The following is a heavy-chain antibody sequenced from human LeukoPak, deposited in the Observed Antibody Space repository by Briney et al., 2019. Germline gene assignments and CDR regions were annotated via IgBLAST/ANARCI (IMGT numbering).Heavy chain of an antibody. V-gene: IGHV1-46*01. D-gene: IGHD3-16*02. CDR2: INPSGGST. CDR1: GYTFTSYY. Sequence: ASVKVSCKASGYTFTSYYMHWVRQAPGQGLEWMGIINPSGGSTSYAQKFQGRVTMTRDTSTSTVYMELSSLRSEDTAVYYCARGSPITFGGVIPYYFDYWGQGTLVTVSS. CDR3: ARGSPITFGGVIPYYFDY. J-gene: IGHJ4*02.